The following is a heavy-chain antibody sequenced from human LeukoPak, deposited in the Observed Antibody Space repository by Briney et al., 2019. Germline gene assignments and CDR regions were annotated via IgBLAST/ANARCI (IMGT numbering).Heavy chain of an antibody. V-gene: IGHV4-59*08. CDR3: ARHRLVVVTAPYYYGMDV. J-gene: IGHJ6*02. CDR1: GGSISSYY. D-gene: IGHD2-21*02. Sequence: PSETLSLTCTVAGGSISSYYWSWGRQPPGKGRGWGGYIYNSGSTNYTPSLKSRVTISVYTSKHQFSLQLSSVTAADTAVYYCARHRLVVVTAPYYYGMDVWGQGTTVTVSS. CDR2: IYNSGST.